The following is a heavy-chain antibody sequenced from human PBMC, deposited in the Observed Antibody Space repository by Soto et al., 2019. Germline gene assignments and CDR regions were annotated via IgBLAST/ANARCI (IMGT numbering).Heavy chain of an antibody. CDR2: ILNDGSNT. J-gene: IGHJ6*02. CDR1: GFTFSNYG. Sequence: QVQLVESGGGVMEPGRSQRLSGAASGFTFSNYGMHWVRKAPGKGLEWVTVILNDGSNTYHADSVKDRFTISRDNSKNMLYLQMNSLRAEDTAVYYCARDDEYSGNGMDVWGQGTTVTVS. V-gene: IGHV3-33*01. D-gene: IGHD3-10*01. CDR3: ARDDEYSGNGMDV.